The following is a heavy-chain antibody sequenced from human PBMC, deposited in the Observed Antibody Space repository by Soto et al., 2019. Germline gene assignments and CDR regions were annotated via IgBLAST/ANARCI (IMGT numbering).Heavy chain of an antibody. Sequence: QVQLVQSGAEVKKPGSSVKVSCKASGGTFSRYAISWVRQAPGQGLEWMGGIIPLFGKANYAQKFQGRVTITADESTSTAYMELSSRRSDDTAVYYCAKDCPLYDSSGYYSLYWGQGTLVTVSS. D-gene: IGHD3-22*01. CDR2: IIPLFGKA. V-gene: IGHV1-69*01. J-gene: IGHJ4*02. CDR3: AKDCPLYDSSGYYSLY. CDR1: GGTFSRYA.